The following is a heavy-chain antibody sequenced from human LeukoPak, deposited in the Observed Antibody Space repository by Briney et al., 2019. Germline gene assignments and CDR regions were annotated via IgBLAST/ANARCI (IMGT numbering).Heavy chain of an antibody. CDR2: ISYDGSNK. V-gene: IGHV3-30*18. CDR3: AKDRVQQQLVPHYSYYYMDV. J-gene: IGHJ6*03. CDR1: GFTFSSYG. D-gene: IGHD6-13*01. Sequence: QSGRSLRLSCAASGFTFSSYGMHWVRQAPGKGLEWVAVISYDGSNKYYADSVKGRFTISRDNSKNTLYLQMNSLRAEDTAVYYCAKDRVQQQLVPHYSYYYMDVWGRGTTVTVSS.